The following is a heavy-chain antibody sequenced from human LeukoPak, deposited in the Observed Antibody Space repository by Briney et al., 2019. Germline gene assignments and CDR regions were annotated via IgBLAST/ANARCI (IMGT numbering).Heavy chain of an antibody. CDR1: GGTFSSYA. V-gene: IGHV1-69*13. CDR3: ARDVNGYNYDGDY. J-gene: IGHJ4*02. Sequence: SVKVSCKASGGTFSSYAISWVRQAPGQGLEWMGGIIPIFGTANYAQKFQGRVTITADESTSTAYMELSSLRSEDTAVYYCARDVNGYNYDGDYWAREPWSPSPQ. D-gene: IGHD5-24*01. CDR2: IIPIFGTA.